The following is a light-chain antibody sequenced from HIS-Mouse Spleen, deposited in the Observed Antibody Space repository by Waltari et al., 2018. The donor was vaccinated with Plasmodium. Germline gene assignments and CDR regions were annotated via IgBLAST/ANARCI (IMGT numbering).Light chain of an antibody. CDR1: SGINVVPYR. CDR3: MIWHSSAWV. J-gene: IGLJ3*02. Sequence: QAVLTQPSSLSASPGASARLTCTFRSGINVVPYRLYWYQQKPGSPPQYLLRYKSDSDKQQGSGVPSRFSGSKDASANAGILLISGLQSEDEADYYCMIWHSSAWVFGGGTKLTVL. CDR2: YKSDSDK. V-gene: IGLV5-45*02.